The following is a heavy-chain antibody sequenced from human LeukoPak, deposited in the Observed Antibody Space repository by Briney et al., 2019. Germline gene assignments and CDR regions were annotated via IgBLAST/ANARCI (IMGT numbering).Heavy chain of an antibody. Sequence: GGSLRLSCAASGFTFSTYNMNWVRQAPGKGLEWVSSISGSSSYIYYADSVKGRFSISRDNAKNSLYLQMDSLRAEDTAVYYCARDLLGWELHYFDYWGQGTLVTVSS. V-gene: IGHV3-21*01. J-gene: IGHJ4*02. CDR3: ARDLLGWELHYFDY. CDR1: GFTFSTYN. D-gene: IGHD1-26*01. CDR2: ISGSSSYI.